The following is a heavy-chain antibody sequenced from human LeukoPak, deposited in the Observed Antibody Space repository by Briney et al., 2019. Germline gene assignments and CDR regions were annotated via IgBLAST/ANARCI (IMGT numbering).Heavy chain of an antibody. V-gene: IGHV1-69*05. CDR2: IIPIFGTA. Sequence: TSVKVSCKASVGTFSSYAISWMRQAPGQGLEWMGGIIPIFGTANYAQKVQGRVRITTDDSTSTAYIELSSLRSEDTAVYYCARASSKEMATIGFDYWGQGTLVTVSS. D-gene: IGHD5-24*01. CDR1: VGTFSSYA. CDR3: ARASSKEMATIGFDY. J-gene: IGHJ4*02.